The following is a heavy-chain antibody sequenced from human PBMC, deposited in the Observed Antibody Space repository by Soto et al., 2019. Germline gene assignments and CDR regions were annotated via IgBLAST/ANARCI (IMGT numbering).Heavy chain of an antibody. Sequence: EVQLVESGGGLVQPGGSLKLSCAASGFTFSGSAMHWVRQASGKGLEWVGRIRSKGDNYATSDAASVKGRFTISRDASKNTAYLQMDSLKTDDTAVYYCTERGKYENRVFDYWSQGTLVTVSS. J-gene: IGHJ4*02. V-gene: IGHV3-73*01. CDR2: IRSKGDNYAT. D-gene: IGHD2-8*01. CDR1: GFTFSGSA. CDR3: TERGKYENRVFDY.